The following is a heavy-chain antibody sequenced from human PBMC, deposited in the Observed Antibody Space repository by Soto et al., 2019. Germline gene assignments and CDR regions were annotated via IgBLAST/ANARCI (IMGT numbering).Heavy chain of an antibody. CDR3: ARDGSYDDVGHWVGDSILDV. V-gene: IGHV1-18*01. CDR2: ISADKVYT. CDR1: ANTLINYG. J-gene: IGHJ3*01. D-gene: IGHD4-17*01. Sequence: QVQLVQSGAEVMKPGASMKVSCKASANTLINYGFSWVRQAPGQGLEWMGWISADKVYTRYAEKVQGRVTMATDTSTNTVYMELKNLRSDDTAVYYCARDGSYDDVGHWVGDSILDVWGQGTVVTVSS.